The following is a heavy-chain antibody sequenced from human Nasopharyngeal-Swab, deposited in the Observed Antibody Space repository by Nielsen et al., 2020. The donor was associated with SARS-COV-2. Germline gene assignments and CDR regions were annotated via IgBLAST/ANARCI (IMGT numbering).Heavy chain of an antibody. CDR3: AKALTPYVWGSYRYMDY. CDR2: ISASGDST. V-gene: IGHV3-23*01. J-gene: IGHJ4*02. D-gene: IGHD3-16*02. Sequence: WIRQPPGRGLEWVSAISASGDSTYYADSVKSRFTISRDYSKTTLYLQMNSLRAEDTAVYYCAKALTPYVWGSYRYMDYWGQGTLVTVSS.